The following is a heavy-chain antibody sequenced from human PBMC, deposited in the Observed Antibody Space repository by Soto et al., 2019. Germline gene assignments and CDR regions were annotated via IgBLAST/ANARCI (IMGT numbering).Heavy chain of an antibody. CDR1: GGSISSGGYS. J-gene: IGHJ6*02. CDR3: ATQSYSNSGAYYYYAMDV. Sequence: SETLSLTCAVSGGSISSGGYSWSWIRQPPGKGLEWIGYIYQSGSTYYNPSLRSRVTISVDRSRNQFSLKLSSVTAADTAVYFCATQSYSNSGAYYYYAMDVWGQGTTVTVSS. CDR2: IYQSGST. D-gene: IGHD4-4*01. V-gene: IGHV4-30-2*01.